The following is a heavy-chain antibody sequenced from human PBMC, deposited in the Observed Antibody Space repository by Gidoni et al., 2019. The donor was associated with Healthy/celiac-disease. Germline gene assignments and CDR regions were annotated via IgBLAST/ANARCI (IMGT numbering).Heavy chain of an antibody. J-gene: IGHJ6*02. CDR2: IYPGDSDT. CDR3: ARLGMPPDWYYGMDV. D-gene: IGHD3-9*01. V-gene: IGHV5-51*01. Sequence: EVQLVQSGAEVKKPGESLTISCKGSGYSFTSYWIGWVRQMPGKGLEWMGIIYPGDSDTRYSPSFQGQVTISADKSISTAYLQWSSLKASDTAMYYCARLGMPPDWYYGMDVWGQGTTVTVSS. CDR1: GYSFTSYW.